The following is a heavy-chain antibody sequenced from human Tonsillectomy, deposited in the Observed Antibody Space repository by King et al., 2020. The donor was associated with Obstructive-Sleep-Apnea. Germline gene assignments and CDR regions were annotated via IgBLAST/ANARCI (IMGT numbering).Heavy chain of an antibody. D-gene: IGHD2-15*01. CDR2: IYHSGSP. V-gene: IGHV4-38-2*02. CDR1: GYSISSSYY. CDR3: ARYQKDLCSDGSCLEGGYFDY. Sequence: VQLQESGPGLVKPSETLSLTCTVSGYSISSSYYWGWIRQPPGKGLEWIGNIYHSGSPYYNPSLKSRVTISVDTFKNQFSLKLNSVTAADTAVYYCARYQKDLCSDGSCLEGGYFDYWGQGTLVIVSS. J-gene: IGHJ4*03.